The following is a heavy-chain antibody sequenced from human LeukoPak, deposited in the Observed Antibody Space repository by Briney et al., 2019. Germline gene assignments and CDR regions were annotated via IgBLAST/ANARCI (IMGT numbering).Heavy chain of an antibody. D-gene: IGHD4-23*01. CDR2: IYSGGST. CDR1: GFTVSSNY. V-gene: IGHV3-66*01. Sequence: GGSLRLSCAASGFTVSSNYMSWVRQAPGKGLEWVSVIYSGGSTYYADTVKGRFTISRDNSKNTLYLQMNSLRAEDTAVYYCARENYGGNSVDAFDIWGQGTMVTVSS. J-gene: IGHJ3*02. CDR3: ARENYGGNSVDAFDI.